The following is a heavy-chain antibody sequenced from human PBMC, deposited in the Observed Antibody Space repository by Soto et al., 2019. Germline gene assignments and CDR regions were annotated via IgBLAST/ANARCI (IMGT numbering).Heavy chain of an antibody. Sequence: GGSLRLSCAASGFTFSSYAMSWVRQAPGKGLEWVSAISGSGGSTYYADSVKGRFTISRDNSKNTLYLQMNSLRAEDTAVYYCANAGAPSIDYGDYSYYYGMDVWGQGTTVTVSS. V-gene: IGHV3-23*01. CDR2: ISGSGGST. J-gene: IGHJ6*02. CDR1: GFTFSSYA. D-gene: IGHD4-17*01. CDR3: ANAGAPSIDYGDYSYYYGMDV.